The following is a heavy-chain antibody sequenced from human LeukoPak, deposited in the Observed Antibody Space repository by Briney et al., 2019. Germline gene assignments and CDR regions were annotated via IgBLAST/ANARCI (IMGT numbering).Heavy chain of an antibody. Sequence: PGGSLRLSCAASGFTFSSYSMNWVRQAPGKGLEWVSSISSSSSYIYYADSVKGRFTISRDNSKNTLYLQMNSLRAEDTAVYYCAKDLETSGSYGYFDYWGQGTLVTVSS. CDR2: ISSSSSYI. J-gene: IGHJ4*02. D-gene: IGHD1-26*01. CDR3: AKDLETSGSYGYFDY. CDR1: GFTFSSYS. V-gene: IGHV3-21*01.